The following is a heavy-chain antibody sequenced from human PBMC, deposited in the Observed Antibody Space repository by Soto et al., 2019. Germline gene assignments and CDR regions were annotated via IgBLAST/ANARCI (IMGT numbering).Heavy chain of an antibody. Sequence: PSETLSLTYSVSGGPISSYSWSWVRQPPGKGLEWIGYIYYSGSTNYNPSLKSRVTISVDTYKNQFSLKLSSVTAADTAVYYCAREGAARPMDYYYGMDDWGQGTTVTVSS. D-gene: IGHD6-6*01. CDR1: GGPISSYS. CDR2: IYYSGST. J-gene: IGHJ6*02. V-gene: IGHV4-59*01. CDR3: AREGAARPMDYYYGMDD.